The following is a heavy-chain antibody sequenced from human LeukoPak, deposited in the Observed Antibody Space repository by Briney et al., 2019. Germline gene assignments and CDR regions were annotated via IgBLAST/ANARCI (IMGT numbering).Heavy chain of an antibody. CDR2: INHSGST. D-gene: IGHD3-3*01. J-gene: IGHJ6*03. Sequence: SETLSLTCAVYGGSFSDYYWSWIRQPPGKGLEWIGEINHSGSTNYNPSLKSRVTISVDTSKNQFSLKLSSVTAADTAVYYCASFFWSGYYRNYYYYMDVWGKGTTVTVSS. CDR1: GGSFSDYY. CDR3: ASFFWSGYYRNYYYYMDV. V-gene: IGHV4-34*01.